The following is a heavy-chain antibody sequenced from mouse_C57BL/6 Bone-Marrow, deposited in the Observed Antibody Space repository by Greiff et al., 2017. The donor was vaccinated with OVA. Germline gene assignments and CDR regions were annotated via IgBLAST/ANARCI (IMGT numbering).Heavy chain of an antibody. CDR2: IWRGGST. J-gene: IGHJ4*01. V-gene: IGHV2-5*01. CDR3: AKAYYYGSSWAMDY. Sequence: VQLQQSGPGLVQPSQSLSITCTVSGFSLTSYGVHWVRQSPGKGLEWLGVIWRGGSTDYNAAFMSRLSITKDNSKSQVFFKMNSLQADDTAIYYCAKAYYYGSSWAMDYWGQGTSVTVSS. CDR1: GFSLTSYG. D-gene: IGHD1-1*01.